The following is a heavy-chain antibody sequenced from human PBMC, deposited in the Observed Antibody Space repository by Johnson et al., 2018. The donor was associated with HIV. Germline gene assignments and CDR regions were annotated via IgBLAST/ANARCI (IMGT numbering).Heavy chain of an antibody. J-gene: IGHJ3*02. D-gene: IGHD3-10*01. CDR2: ISYDGSNK. CDR1: GFTFSSYA. V-gene: IGHV3-30*04. Sequence: QVQLVESGGGVVQPGRSLRLSCAASGFTFSSYAMHWVRQAPGKGLEWVAVISYDGSNKYYADSVKGRFTISRDNSKNTVYLQMNSLRAEDTAVYYCAREVRVPRGGFDIWGQGTMVTVSS. CDR3: AREVRVPRGGFDI.